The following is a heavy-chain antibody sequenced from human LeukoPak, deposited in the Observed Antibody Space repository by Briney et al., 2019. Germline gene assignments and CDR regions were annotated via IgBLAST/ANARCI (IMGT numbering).Heavy chain of an antibody. CDR1: GFTFSSYA. CDR3: ARERGYCSSTSCYTATYYYYYGMDV. V-gene: IGHV3-23*01. D-gene: IGHD2-2*02. Sequence: GGSLRLSCAASGFTFSSYAMSWVRQAPGKGLEWVSAISGSGGSTYYADSVKGRFTISRDNSKNTLYLQMNSLRAEDTAVYYCARERGYCSSTSCYTATYYYYYGMDVWGQGTTVTVSS. J-gene: IGHJ6*02. CDR2: ISGSGGST.